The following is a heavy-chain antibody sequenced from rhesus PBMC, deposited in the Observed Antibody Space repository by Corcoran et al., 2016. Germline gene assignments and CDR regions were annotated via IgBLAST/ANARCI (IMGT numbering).Heavy chain of an antibody. CDR3: ARGEAAGFDY. CDR1: GLSVTTSGMG. Sequence: QVTLKESGPALVKPTQTLTLTCTLSGLSVTTSGMGVGWIRQPPGKALEGLALIYWDDDKRYSTSLKSRLTISKDTSKNQVVLTMTNMDPVDTATYYCARGEAAGFDYWGQGVLVTVSS. D-gene: IGHD6-13*01. CDR2: IYWDDDK. J-gene: IGHJ4*01. V-gene: IGHV2-174*01.